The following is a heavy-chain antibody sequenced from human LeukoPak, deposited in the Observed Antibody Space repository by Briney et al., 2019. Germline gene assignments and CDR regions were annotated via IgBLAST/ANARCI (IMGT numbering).Heavy chain of an antibody. CDR2: VGGYNGKT. V-gene: IGHV1-18*01. CDR3: AKDLVGYGDYAYYFDT. J-gene: IGHJ4*02. D-gene: IGHD4-17*01. CDR1: GFTLRSYG. Sequence: GASVKVSCKASGFTLRSYGISWVRQVPGQGPEWMGWVGGYNGKTSYSEKFQGRVSMTTDSSTSTTYMELRSLRSDDTAVYYCAKDLVGYGDYAYYFDTWGQGTLVTVSS.